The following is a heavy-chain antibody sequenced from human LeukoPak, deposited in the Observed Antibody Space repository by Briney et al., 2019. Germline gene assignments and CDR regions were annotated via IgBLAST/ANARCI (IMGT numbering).Heavy chain of an antibody. CDR2: IYFTGST. CDR1: GGSITSYY. CDR3: ARESAVSFDY. Sequence: SETLSLTCTVSGGSITSYYWSWIRQPPGKGLEWFGYIYFTGSTNYNPTLKTRVTISVDTSKNQFSLNLRSVTAADTAVYYCARESAVSFDYWGQGALVTVSS. V-gene: IGHV4-59*01. J-gene: IGHJ4*02.